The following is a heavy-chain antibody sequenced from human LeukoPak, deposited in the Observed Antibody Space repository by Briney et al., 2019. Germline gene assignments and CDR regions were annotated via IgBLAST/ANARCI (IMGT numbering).Heavy chain of an antibody. V-gene: IGHV3-23*01. D-gene: IGHD6-19*01. Sequence: PGGSLRLSCAASRFTFSNYAMNWVRQAPGKGLEWVSAISGSGGSTYYADSVKGRFTISRDNSKNTLYLQMNSLRAEDTAVYYCAKGRGAVAGSLFDYWGQGTLVTVSS. CDR1: RFTFSNYA. CDR3: AKGRGAVAGSLFDY. J-gene: IGHJ4*02. CDR2: ISGSGGST.